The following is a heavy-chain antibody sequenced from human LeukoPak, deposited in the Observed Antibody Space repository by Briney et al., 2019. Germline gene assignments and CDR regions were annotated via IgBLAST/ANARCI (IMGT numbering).Heavy chain of an antibody. V-gene: IGHV4-39*01. Sequence: PSGTLSLTCTVSGGSITISNYYWGWLRQPPGKGLEWIGSFYYSGSTYYNPSLKSRVTISVDTSKSQFSLKLSSVTAADTAVYYCARKQWVMYYFDSWGQGTLVTVSS. CDR3: ARKQWVMYYFDS. D-gene: IGHD6-19*01. CDR2: FYYSGST. CDR1: GGSITISNYY. J-gene: IGHJ4*02.